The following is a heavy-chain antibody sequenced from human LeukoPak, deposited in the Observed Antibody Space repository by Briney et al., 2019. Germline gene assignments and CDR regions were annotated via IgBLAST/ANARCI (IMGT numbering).Heavy chain of an antibody. CDR2: ISVTSAGT. Sequence: GGSLRLSCAASTFTFSNYAMSWVRQAPGKALEWVSGISVTSAGTYYADSVKGRFSISRDNSENTLYLQMNSLRAEDTAVYYCARGPSRYCSGGSCYNWFDPWGQGTLVTVSS. CDR1: TFTFSNYA. D-gene: IGHD2-15*01. J-gene: IGHJ5*02. CDR3: ARGPSRYCSGGSCYNWFDP. V-gene: IGHV3-23*01.